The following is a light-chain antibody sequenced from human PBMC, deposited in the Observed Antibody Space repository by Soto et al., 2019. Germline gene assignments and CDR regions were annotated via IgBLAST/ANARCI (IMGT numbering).Light chain of an antibody. CDR2: EVT. CDR3: CPRGRHPPYV. J-gene: IGLJ1*01. Sequence: QSVLTQPASVSGSPGQSITISCTGTSSDVGYYNYVSWYQQHPGKVPKLMIYEVTNRPSGISSRFSGSKSGITASLTISWLQAEDGAELFLCPRGRHPPYVCGTGTKVTVL. V-gene: IGLV2-14*01. CDR1: SSDVGYYNY.